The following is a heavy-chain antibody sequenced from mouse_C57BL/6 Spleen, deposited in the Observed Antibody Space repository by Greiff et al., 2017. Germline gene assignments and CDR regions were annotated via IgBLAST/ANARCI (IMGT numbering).Heavy chain of an antibody. J-gene: IGHJ1*03. V-gene: IGHV1-52*01. CDR1: GYTFTSYW. CDR2: IDPSDSET. CDR3: ARTGTSWYFDV. Sequence: VKLQQPGAELVRPGSSVKLSCKASGYTFTSYWMHWVKQRPIQGLEWIGNIDPSDSETHYNQKFKDKATLTVDKSSSTAYMQLSSLTSEDSAVYYCARTGTSWYFDVWGTGTTVTVSS. D-gene: IGHD3-3*01.